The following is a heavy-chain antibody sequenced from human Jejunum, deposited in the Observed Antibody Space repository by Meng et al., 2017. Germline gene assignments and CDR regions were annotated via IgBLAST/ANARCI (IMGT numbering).Heavy chain of an antibody. CDR3: VRNGGSGDY. D-gene: IGHD3-10*01. CDR1: GFTLSGYW. CDR2: INPDGRYE. J-gene: IGHJ4*02. V-gene: IGHV3-7*01. Sequence: GVLKISCAASGFTLSGYWMNWIRQAPGKGLEWVANINPDGRYELYVDSVKGRFTISRDNVKNSPDLQMNSLRVEDTAMYYCVRNGGSGDYWGQGTLVTVSS.